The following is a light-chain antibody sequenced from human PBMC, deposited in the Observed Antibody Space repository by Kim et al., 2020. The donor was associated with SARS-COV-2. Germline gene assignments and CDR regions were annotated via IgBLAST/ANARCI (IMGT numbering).Light chain of an antibody. CDR2: EVS. Sequence: QSALTQPPSASGSPGQSVTISCNGTSSDVGGYNYVSWYQQHPDKAPKLMIYEVSKRPSGVPDRFSGSKSGNTASLTVSGLRAEDEADYYCSSYGGSNIVVFGGGTQVTVL. J-gene: IGLJ2*01. V-gene: IGLV2-8*01. CDR1: SSDVGGYNY. CDR3: SSYGGSNIVV.